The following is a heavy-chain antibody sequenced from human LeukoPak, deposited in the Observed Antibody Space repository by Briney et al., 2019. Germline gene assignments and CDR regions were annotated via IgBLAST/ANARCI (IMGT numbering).Heavy chain of an antibody. CDR2: FDPEDGET. J-gene: IGHJ4*02. V-gene: IGHV1-24*01. D-gene: IGHD3-22*01. CDR3: ATDLPPHYDSSGYLFDY. Sequence: ASVKVSCKVSGYTLTELSMHRVRQAPGKGLEWMGGFDPEDGETIYAQKFQGRVTMTEDTSTDTAYMELSSLRSEDTAVYYCATDLPPHYDSSGYLFDYWGQGTLVTVSS. CDR1: GYTLTELS.